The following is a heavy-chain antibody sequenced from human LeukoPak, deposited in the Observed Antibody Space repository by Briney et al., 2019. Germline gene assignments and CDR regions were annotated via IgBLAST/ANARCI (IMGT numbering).Heavy chain of an antibody. J-gene: IGHJ6*03. V-gene: IGHV4-39*07. D-gene: IGHD2-15*01. Sequence: SETLSLTCTVSDGSISSSSYYRGWIRQPPGKGLEWIGSIDYGRVFYSVSTYYNPSLKSRVTMSGDTSKNQFSLKLSSVTAADTAAYYCARLGYCSGGSCYYYYYMDVWGKGTTVTVSS. CDR2: IDYGRVFYSVST. CDR1: DGSISSSSYY. CDR3: ARLGYCSGGSCYYYYYMDV.